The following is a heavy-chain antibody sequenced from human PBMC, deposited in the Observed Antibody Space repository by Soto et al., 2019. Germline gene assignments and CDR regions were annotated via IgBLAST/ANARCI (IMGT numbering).Heavy chain of an antibody. CDR1: GFTFSSYA. J-gene: IGHJ6*02. CDR3: AKGSQWLVRFYYYGMDV. Sequence: GGSLRLSCAASGFTFSSYAMSWVRQAPGKGLEWVSAISGSGGSTYYADSVKGRFTISRDNSKNTLYLQMNSLRAEDTAVYYCAKGSQWLVRFYYYGMDVWGQGTTVTVSS. CDR2: ISGSGGST. V-gene: IGHV3-23*01. D-gene: IGHD6-19*01.